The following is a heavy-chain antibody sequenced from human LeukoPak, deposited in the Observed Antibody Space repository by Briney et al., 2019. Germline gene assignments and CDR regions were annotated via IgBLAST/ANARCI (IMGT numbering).Heavy chain of an antibody. Sequence: GGSLRLSCAASGFTFSKYAMTWVRQAPGKGLEWVSAITASGTTTYYADSVKGRFTISRDDSKNTLSLQMDSLSAEDTALYYCAKYISDSGAYYAFDYWGQGTLVTISS. CDR1: GFTFSKYA. CDR2: ITASGTTT. CDR3: AKYISDSGAYYAFDY. V-gene: IGHV3-23*01. J-gene: IGHJ4*02. D-gene: IGHD3-10*01.